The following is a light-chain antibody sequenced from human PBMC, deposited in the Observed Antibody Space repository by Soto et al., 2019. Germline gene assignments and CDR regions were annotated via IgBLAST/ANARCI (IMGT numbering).Light chain of an antibody. V-gene: IGKV1-6*01. CDR1: SSNIGGNS. CDR2: GAS. Sequence: SVSAAPGQKVTISCSGSSSNIGGNSVSWYQQKPGKAPQILIYGASTLQTGVASRFSGSGSATDFTLTISSLQPEDSAAYYCLQDYNYPFTFGQGTKVDIK. CDR3: LQDYNYPFT. J-gene: IGKJ2*01.